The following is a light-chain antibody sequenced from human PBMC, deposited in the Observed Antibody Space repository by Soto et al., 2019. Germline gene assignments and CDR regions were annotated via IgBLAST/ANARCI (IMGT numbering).Light chain of an antibody. J-gene: IGKJ4*01. Sequence: AIQMTQSPSSLSASIGDRVSITCRASQAIRSDLGWYQQKPGKAPKVLIYTASTLQTGVPSRFSGSGSGTDFTLTFSSLQPEDFATYYCLQDNDFPVTFGGGTKVE. V-gene: IGKV1-6*01. CDR2: TAS. CDR3: LQDNDFPVT. CDR1: QAIRSD.